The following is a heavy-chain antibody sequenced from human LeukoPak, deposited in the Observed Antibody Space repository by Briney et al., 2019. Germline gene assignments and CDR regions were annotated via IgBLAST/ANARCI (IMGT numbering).Heavy chain of an antibody. Sequence: PGGSLSLSCAASGFTINTYGMHWVRPAPVKGLEWVAVISNDGSNKYYTDSVKGRFTISRDNSKNTLYLQMNSLRAEDTAVYYCAKEWIRGVINYWGQGTPVTVSS. CDR2: ISNDGSNK. D-gene: IGHD3-10*01. J-gene: IGHJ4*02. CDR1: GFTINTYG. V-gene: IGHV3-30*18. CDR3: AKEWIRGVINY.